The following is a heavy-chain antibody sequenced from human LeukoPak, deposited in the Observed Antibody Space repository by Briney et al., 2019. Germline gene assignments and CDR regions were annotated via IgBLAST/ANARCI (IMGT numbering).Heavy chain of an antibody. V-gene: IGHV4-38-2*01. CDR3: ARVYYDSSGYSNDAFDI. J-gene: IGHJ3*02. D-gene: IGHD3-22*01. CDR2: IYHSGST. Sequence: SETLSLTCAVSGYSISSGYYWGWIRQPPGKGLEWIGSIYHSGSTYYNPSLKSRVTMSVDTSKNQFSLKLSSVTAADTAVYYCARVYYDSSGYSNDAFDIWGQGTMVTVSS. CDR1: GYSISSGYY.